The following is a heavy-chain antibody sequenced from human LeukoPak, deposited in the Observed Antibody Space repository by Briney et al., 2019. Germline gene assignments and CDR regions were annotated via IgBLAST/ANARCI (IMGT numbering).Heavy chain of an antibody. V-gene: IGHV3-11*04. CDR1: GFTFSDCY. J-gene: IGHJ4*02. CDR2: ISSSDNNI. Sequence: PGGSLRLSCAASGFTFSDCYMTWIRQAPGKGLEWISYISSSDNNIYYADSVKGRFTISRDNAKNTLYLQMNSLRAEDTAVYYCARDRYYSGDWGQGTLVTVSS. D-gene: IGHD6-19*01. CDR3: ARDRYYSGD.